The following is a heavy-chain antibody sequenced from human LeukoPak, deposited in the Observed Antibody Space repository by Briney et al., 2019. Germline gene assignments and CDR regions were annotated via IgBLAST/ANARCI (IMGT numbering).Heavy chain of an antibody. Sequence: SEPLCLTCSGSNYSISNSLYWGWLRQPPGKGLEWIGSIYRSGSTFYNPSLKSRVTISLDTSKNQFSLKLSSVTAADTAVYFCARGTYGYYMDVWGRGNTVTVSS. CDR2: IYRSGST. J-gene: IGHJ6*03. CDR3: ARGTYGYYMDV. D-gene: IGHD4-17*01. V-gene: IGHV4-38-2*02. CDR1: NYSISNSLY.